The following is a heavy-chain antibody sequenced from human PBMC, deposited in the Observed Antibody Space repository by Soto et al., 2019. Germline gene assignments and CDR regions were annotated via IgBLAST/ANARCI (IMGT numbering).Heavy chain of an antibody. J-gene: IGHJ6*02. CDR2: ISSSGTAT. V-gene: IGHV3-23*01. D-gene: IGHD1-1*01. CDR3: LRDLVRTYNWARYYAVDV. CDR1: GFTFSSYA. Sequence: GGSLRLSCEASGFTFSSYAMIWVRQAPGKALEWVSGISSSGTATFYEDSVKGRFTISRDNSKNTLYLQMDTTRADDTAVYYYLRDLVRTYNWARYYAVDVWGQGTTVTVSS.